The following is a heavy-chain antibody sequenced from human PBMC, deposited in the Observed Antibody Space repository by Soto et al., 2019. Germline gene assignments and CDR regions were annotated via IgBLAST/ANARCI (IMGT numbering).Heavy chain of an antibody. J-gene: IGHJ4*02. D-gene: IGHD1-26*01. Sequence: QVQLVESGGGLVQTSGSLRIACVASGFTFSDYYMSWVRQAPGKGLEWVSYISSSGNTIYYADSVKGRFTISRDNAKKSVYLQMNSLRAEDTALSFCAKMRSEKYYDPVFYWGQGTLVTVSS. CDR1: GFTFSDYY. V-gene: IGHV3-11*01. CDR2: ISSSGNTI. CDR3: AKMRSEKYYDPVFY.